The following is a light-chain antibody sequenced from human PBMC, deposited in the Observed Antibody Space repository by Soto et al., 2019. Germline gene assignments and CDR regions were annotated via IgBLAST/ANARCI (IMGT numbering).Light chain of an antibody. V-gene: IGKV3-20*01. J-gene: IGKJ1*01. Sequence: EIVLTQSPGTLSLSPGERATLSCRASQSVNGNYLAWYQQKPGLAPRLLIYGATSRATGIPDRFSGSGSGTDFTLTISRLEPEDFAVYYCQQYGGSPPRTFDQGTKVEIK. CDR2: GAT. CDR3: QQYGGSPPRT. CDR1: QSVNGNY.